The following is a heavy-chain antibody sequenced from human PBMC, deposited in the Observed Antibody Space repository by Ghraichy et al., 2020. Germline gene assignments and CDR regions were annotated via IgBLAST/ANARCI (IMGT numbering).Heavy chain of an antibody. CDR3: ARPTFDYYDSSGYYGTYHNWFDP. J-gene: IGHJ5*02. V-gene: IGHV4-39*01. CDR1: GGSISSSSYY. CDR2: IYYSGST. D-gene: IGHD3-22*01. Sequence: SETLSLTCTVSGGSISSSSYYWGWIRQPPGKGLEWIGSIYYSGSTYYNPSLKSRVTISVDTSKNQISLKLSSVTAADTAVYYCARPTFDYYDSSGYYGTYHNWFDPWGQGTLVTVSS.